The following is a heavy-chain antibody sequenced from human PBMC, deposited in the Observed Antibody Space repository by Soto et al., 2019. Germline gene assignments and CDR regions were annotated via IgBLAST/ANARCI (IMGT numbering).Heavy chain of an antibody. Sequence: SETLSLTCTVSGGSISSSSYYWGWIRQPPGKGLEWIGSIYYSGSTYYKPSLKSRVTISVDTSKNQFSLKLSSVTAADTAVYYCARVPVVVPAAMHPDAFDIWGQGTMVTVSS. V-gene: IGHV4-39*01. CDR3: ARVPVVVPAAMHPDAFDI. J-gene: IGHJ3*02. CDR1: GGSISSSSYY. CDR2: IYYSGST. D-gene: IGHD2-2*01.